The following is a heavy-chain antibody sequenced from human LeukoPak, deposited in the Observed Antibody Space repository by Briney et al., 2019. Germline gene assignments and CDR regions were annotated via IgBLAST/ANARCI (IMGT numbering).Heavy chain of an antibody. CDR1: GFTFSSYK. V-gene: IGHV3-48*01. CDR3: AKDLGTMIATGYFDY. D-gene: IGHD3-22*01. J-gene: IGHJ4*02. CDR2: ISSSGSTI. Sequence: GGSLRLSCAASGFTFSSYKMNWVRQAPGKGLEWVSYISSSGSTIYYADSVKGRFTISRDNSKNTLYLQMNSLRAEDTAVYYCAKDLGTMIATGYFDYWGQGTLVTVSS.